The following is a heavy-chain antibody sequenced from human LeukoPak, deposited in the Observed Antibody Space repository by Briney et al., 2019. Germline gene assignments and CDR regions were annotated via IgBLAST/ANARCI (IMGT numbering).Heavy chain of an antibody. Sequence: PGGSLRLSCAASGFTFDDYAMHWVRLAPGKGLEWVSLISGDGGGTYYADSVKGRFTISRDNSKNSLFLQMSSLRTEDTALYYCARERVQHGPFDYWGQGTLATVSS. V-gene: IGHV3-43*02. CDR2: ISGDGGGT. CDR3: ARERVQHGPFDY. D-gene: IGHD1-1*01. CDR1: GFTFDDYA. J-gene: IGHJ4*02.